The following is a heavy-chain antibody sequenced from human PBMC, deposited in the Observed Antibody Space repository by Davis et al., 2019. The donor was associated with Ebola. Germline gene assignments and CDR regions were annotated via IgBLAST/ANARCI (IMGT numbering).Heavy chain of an antibody. CDR3: ARDLSGYYYGMDV. Sequence: PSETLSLTCTVSGGSISSSSYYWGWIRQPPGKGLEWIGSIYYSGSTYYNPSLKSRVTISVDRSKNQFSLKLSSVTAADTAVYYCARDLSGYYYGMDVWGQGTTVTVSS. J-gene: IGHJ6*02. CDR1: GGSISSSSYY. V-gene: IGHV4-39*07. D-gene: IGHD3-10*01. CDR2: IYYSGST.